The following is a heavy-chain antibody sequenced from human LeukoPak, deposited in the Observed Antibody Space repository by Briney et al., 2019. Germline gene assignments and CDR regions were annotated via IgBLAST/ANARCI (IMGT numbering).Heavy chain of an antibody. V-gene: IGHV4-39*07. J-gene: IGHJ3*02. Sequence: SETLSLSCNVSGGSISSGSNYWGWIRQPPGKTLEWIGSIYSSGSTYYNPSLKSRVFILMDTSKNHFSLTLSSVTAADTAVYYCARSDGYGLVGIWGQGTMVTVSS. D-gene: IGHD3-10*01. CDR1: GGSISSGSNY. CDR2: IYSSGST. CDR3: ARSDGYGLVGI.